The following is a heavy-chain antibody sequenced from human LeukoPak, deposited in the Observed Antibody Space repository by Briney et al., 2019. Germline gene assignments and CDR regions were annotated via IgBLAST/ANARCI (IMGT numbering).Heavy chain of an antibody. Sequence: PGASVKVSCKASGGTFSSYAISWVRQAPGQGLEWMGGIIPIFGTANYAQKFQGRVTITTDESTSTAYMELSSLRSEDTAVYYCARLAGYCSSTSCQAPWYFDYWGQRTLVTVSS. CDR3: ARLAGYCSSTSCQAPWYFDY. V-gene: IGHV1-69*05. D-gene: IGHD2-2*01. J-gene: IGHJ4*02. CDR2: IIPIFGTA. CDR1: GGTFSSYA.